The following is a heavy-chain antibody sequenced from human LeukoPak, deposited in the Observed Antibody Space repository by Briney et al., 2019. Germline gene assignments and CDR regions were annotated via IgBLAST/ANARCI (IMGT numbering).Heavy chain of an antibody. CDR1: GYTFTNYY. CDR3: ARGGRQAIAVAGPAWTY. V-gene: IGHV1-2*02. J-gene: IGHJ4*02. D-gene: IGHD6-19*01. Sequence: ASVKVSCKASGYTFTNYYMHWVRQGPGLGFEWMGWINPNSGGTNYAQKFQGRVTMTRDTSISTAYMELSRLRSDDTAVYYCARGGRQAIAVAGPAWTYWGQGTLVTVSS. CDR2: INPNSGGT.